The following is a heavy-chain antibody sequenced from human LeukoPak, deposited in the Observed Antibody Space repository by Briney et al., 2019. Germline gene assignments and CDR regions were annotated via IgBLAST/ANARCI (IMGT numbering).Heavy chain of an antibody. V-gene: IGHV3-30*18. Sequence: GGSLRLSCAASGFTFSSYGMHWVRQAPGKGLEWVAVISYDGSNKYYADSVKGRFTISRDNSNSTLFLQMDSLGAEDTAVYYCAKCRTWSMYYLDFWGQGTLVAVSS. D-gene: IGHD6-13*01. CDR1: GFTFSSYG. CDR3: AKCRTWSMYYLDF. J-gene: IGHJ4*02. CDR2: ISYDGSNK.